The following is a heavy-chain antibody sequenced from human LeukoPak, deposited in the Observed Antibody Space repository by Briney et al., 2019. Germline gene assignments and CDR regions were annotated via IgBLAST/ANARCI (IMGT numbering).Heavy chain of an antibody. Sequence: SETLSLTCTVSGGSISSYYWTWIRQSAGKGLEWIGRINTSGSTNYNPSLRSRVTMSVNTSKNQFSLNLTSVTAADTAVYSCAREGGDPRWLDPWGQGTLVAVSS. CDR2: INTSGST. D-gene: IGHD6-25*01. CDR3: AREGGDPRWLDP. V-gene: IGHV4-4*07. J-gene: IGHJ5*02. CDR1: GGSISSYY.